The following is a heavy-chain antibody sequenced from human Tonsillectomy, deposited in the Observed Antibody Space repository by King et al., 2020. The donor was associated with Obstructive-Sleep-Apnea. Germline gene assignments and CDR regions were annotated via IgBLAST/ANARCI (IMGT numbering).Heavy chain of an antibody. J-gene: IGHJ4*02. CDR2: IYTSGST. CDR3: AREGSGSSPFDY. CDR1: GGSISSYF. Sequence: VQLQESGPGLVKPSETLSLMCTVSGGSISSYFWTWIRQPAGKGLEWIGRIYTSGSTNYNPSLNIRVTMSVDMSKNQFSLKLSSVTAADTAVYYCAREGSGSSPFDYWGQGTLVTVSS. D-gene: IGHD3-10*01. V-gene: IGHV4-4*07.